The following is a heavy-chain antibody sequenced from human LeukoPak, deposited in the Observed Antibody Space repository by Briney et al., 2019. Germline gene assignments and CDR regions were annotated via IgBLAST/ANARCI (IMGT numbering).Heavy chain of an antibody. V-gene: IGHV4-34*01. CDR2: MNPSGST. CDR1: GGSFSGYY. Sequence: SETLSLTCAVYGGSFSGYYWTWLRQTPEKGLDWIGEMNPSGSTSYNPSLKSRVTISVDTSKNQFSLKLSSVTAADTAVYYCARGRQDVTMIVVVMTAVSYYLDVWGKGTTVTVS. J-gene: IGHJ6*03. D-gene: IGHD3-22*01. CDR3: ARGRQDVTMIVVVMTAVSYYLDV.